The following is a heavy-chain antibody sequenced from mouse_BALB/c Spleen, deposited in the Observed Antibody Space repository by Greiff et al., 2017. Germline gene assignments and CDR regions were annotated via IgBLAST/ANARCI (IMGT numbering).Heavy chain of an antibody. V-gene: IGHV1-5*01. CDR2: IYPGNSDT. J-gene: IGHJ4*01. Sequence: EVQLQQSGTVLARPGASVKMSCKASGYTFTSYWMHWVKQRLGQGLEWIGAIYPGNSDTSYNQKFKGKAKLTAVTSTSTAYMELSSLTNEDSAVYYCTRFRHYYVGVLEQAMDYWGQGTSVTVSS. CDR3: TRFRHYYVGVLEQAMDY. D-gene: IGHD1-1*02. CDR1: GYTFTSYW.